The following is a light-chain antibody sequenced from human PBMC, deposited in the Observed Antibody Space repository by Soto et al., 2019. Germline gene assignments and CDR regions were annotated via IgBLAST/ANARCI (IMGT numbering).Light chain of an antibody. Sequence: IQLTQSPSSLSASVGDRVTITCRASQGISSYLAWYQQKPGKAPKLLIYAASTLQSGVPSSFSGSGSGTDFTLTLISLQTEDFATYYCQQLNSYPPFTFGPGTKVDIK. CDR1: QGISSY. J-gene: IGKJ3*01. V-gene: IGKV1-9*01. CDR2: AAS. CDR3: QQLNSYPPFT.